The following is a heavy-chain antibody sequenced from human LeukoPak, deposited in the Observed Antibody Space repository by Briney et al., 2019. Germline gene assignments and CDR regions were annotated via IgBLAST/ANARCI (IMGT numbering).Heavy chain of an antibody. CDR1: GFTFSSYW. J-gene: IGHJ4*02. V-gene: IGHV3-74*01. Sequence: PPGGSLRLSCAASGFTFSSYWMHWVRQAPGKGLVWVSRINGDGNSTNYADSVKGRFTISRDNAKNTLYLQMNSLRAEDTAVYYCARDPHYGSGNYYNWGQGTLVTVSS. CDR3: ARDPHYGSGNYYN. D-gene: IGHD3-10*01. CDR2: INGDGNST.